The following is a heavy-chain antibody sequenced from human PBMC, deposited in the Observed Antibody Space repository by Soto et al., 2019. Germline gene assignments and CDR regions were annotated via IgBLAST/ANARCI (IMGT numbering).Heavy chain of an antibody. D-gene: IGHD3-10*01. CDR2: INPNSGGT. V-gene: IGHV1-2*04. CDR1: GYTFTGYY. Sequence: QVQLVQSGAEVKKPGASVKVSCKASGYTFTGYYMHWVRQAPGQGLEWMGWINPNSGGTNYAQKFQGWVTMTRDTSICTAYMELSRLRSDDTAVYYCARERRGVRGPSNWFDPWGQGTLVTVSS. CDR3: ARERRGVRGPSNWFDP. J-gene: IGHJ5*02.